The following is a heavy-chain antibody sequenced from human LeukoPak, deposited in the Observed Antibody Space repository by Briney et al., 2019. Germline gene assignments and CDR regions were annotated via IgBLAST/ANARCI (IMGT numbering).Heavy chain of an antibody. J-gene: IGHJ1*01. CDR2: IYSSGGT. D-gene: IGHD1-7*01. CDR1: GGSISSGSYY. Sequence: SETLSLTCTVSGGSISSGSYYWSWIRQPAGKGLEWIGRIYSSGGTNNNPSLKSRVTISVDTSKNQFSLKLSSVTAADTAVYYCARGPPLYNWNYGYFQHWGQGTLVTVSS. V-gene: IGHV4-61*02. CDR3: ARGPPLYNWNYGYFQH.